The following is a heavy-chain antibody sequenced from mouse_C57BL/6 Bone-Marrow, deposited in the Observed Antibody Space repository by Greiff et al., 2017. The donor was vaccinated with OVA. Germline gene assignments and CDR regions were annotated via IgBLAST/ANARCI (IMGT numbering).Heavy chain of an antibody. V-gene: IGHV3-6*01. CDR3: ARDTGWAWFAY. CDR2: ISYDGSN. D-gene: IGHD3-3*01. Sequence: EVKLVESGPGLVKPSQSLSLTCSVTGYSITSGYYWNWIRQFPGNKLEWMGYISYDGSNNYNPSLKNRISITRDTSKNQFFLKLNSVTTEDTATYYCARDTGWAWFAYWGQGTLVTVSA. J-gene: IGHJ3*01. CDR1: GYSITSGYY.